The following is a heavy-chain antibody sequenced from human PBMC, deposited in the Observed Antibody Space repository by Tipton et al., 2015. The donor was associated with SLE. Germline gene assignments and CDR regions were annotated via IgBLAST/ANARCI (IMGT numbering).Heavy chain of an antibody. V-gene: IGHV3-21*04. CDR1: GFTFSRYT. J-gene: IGHJ4*02. CDR3: ARAIAPGSSRISDF. Sequence: GSLRLSCAASGFTFSRYTMNWVRQAPGKGLEWVSSISSTTTYIYYADSLKGRFTISRDNAQNSLYLQMISLRAEDSAFYFCARAIAPGSSRISDFWGQGTLVSVSS. D-gene: IGHD6-13*01. CDR2: ISSTTTYI.